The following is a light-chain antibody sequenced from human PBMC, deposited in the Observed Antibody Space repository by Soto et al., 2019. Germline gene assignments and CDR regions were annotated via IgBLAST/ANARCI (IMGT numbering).Light chain of an antibody. CDR2: DVS. Sequence: QSALTQPASVSGSPGQSITISCTGTSSDVGGYNYVSWYQQHPGKAPKLMIYDVSNRPSGVSNRFSGSKSGNTASLTISGLQAEDEADYYCSSYTSSSPNVVFGGGTKVTGL. V-gene: IGLV2-14*01. J-gene: IGLJ2*01. CDR1: SSDVGGYNY. CDR3: SSYTSSSPNVV.